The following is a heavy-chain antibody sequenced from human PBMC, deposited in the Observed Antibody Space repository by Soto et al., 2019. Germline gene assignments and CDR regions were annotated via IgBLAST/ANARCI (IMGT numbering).Heavy chain of an antibody. D-gene: IGHD2-8*01. CDR1: GFNLNNAW. V-gene: IGHV3-15*07. J-gene: IGHJ4*02. CDR3: TWFLYDY. CDR2: LKSKSEGGTT. Sequence: GGSLRLSCAASGFNLNNAWMNWVRQAPGKGLEWVGRLKSKSEGGTTDYAAPVKGRFTISRDESENTAFLQMNRLKTEDTAVYYCTWFLYDYWGQGTLVTVSS.